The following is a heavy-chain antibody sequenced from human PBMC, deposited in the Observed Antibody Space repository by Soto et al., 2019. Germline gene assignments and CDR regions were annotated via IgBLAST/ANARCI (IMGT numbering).Heavy chain of an antibody. CDR1: GGSFSGYY. CDR3: AREGGRATMVRGRYWYFDL. J-gene: IGHJ2*01. V-gene: IGHV4-34*01. D-gene: IGHD3-10*01. Sequence: PSETLSLTCAVYGGSFSGYYWSWIRQPPGKGLEWIGEINHSGSTNYNPSLKSRVTISVDTSKNQFSLKLSSVTAADTAVYYCAREGGRATMVRGRYWYFDLWGRGTLVTVSS. CDR2: INHSGST.